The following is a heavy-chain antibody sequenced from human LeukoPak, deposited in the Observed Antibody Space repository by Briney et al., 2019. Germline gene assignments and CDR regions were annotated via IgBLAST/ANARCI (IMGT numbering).Heavy chain of an antibody. Sequence: SQTLSLTCTVSGGSISSGGYCWSWIRQHPGKGLEWIGYIYYSGSTYYNPSLKSRVTISVDTSKNQFSLRLSSVAAADTAIYYCARDRGDGYNDYWGQGTLVTVSS. CDR2: IYYSGST. CDR1: GGSISSGGYC. J-gene: IGHJ4*02. D-gene: IGHD5-24*01. V-gene: IGHV4-31*03. CDR3: ARDRGDGYNDY.